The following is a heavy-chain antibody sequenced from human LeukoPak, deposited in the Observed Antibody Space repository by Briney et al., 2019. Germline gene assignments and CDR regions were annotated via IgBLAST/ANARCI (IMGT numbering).Heavy chain of an antibody. CDR1: GFTFSSYG. Sequence: PGGSLRLSCAASGFTFSSYGMSWVRQAPGKGLEWVSAISGSGGSTYYADSVKGRFTISRDNSKNSLYLQMNSLRAEDTAVYYFAICPSSSSSGGLDPWGQGALGTVSS. D-gene: IGHD6-6*01. V-gene: IGHV3-23*01. J-gene: IGHJ5*02. CDR2: ISGSGGST. CDR3: AICPSSSSSGGLDP.